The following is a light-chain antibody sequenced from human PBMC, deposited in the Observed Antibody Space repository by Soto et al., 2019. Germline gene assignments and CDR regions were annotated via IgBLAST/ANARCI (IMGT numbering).Light chain of an antibody. CDR1: SSNIGAGFD. V-gene: IGLV1-40*01. CDR2: GNS. Sequence: QSVLTQPPSVSGAPGQRVTISCTGSSSNIGAGFDVHWYHQIAGTAPKLLIYGNSNRPSGVPDRFSGSKSGTSASLAINGLRGGGGAHFYRQSFDNSRGGSWVFGGGTKLPVL. CDR3: QSFDNSRGGSWV. J-gene: IGLJ3*02.